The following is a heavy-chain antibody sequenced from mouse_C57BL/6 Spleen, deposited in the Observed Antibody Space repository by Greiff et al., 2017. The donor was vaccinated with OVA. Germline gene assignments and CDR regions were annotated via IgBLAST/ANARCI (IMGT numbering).Heavy chain of an antibody. J-gene: IGHJ2*01. D-gene: IGHD2-5*01. CDR3: TTTYYSNDGY. Sequence: EVQLQQSGAELVRPGASVKLSCTASGFNIKDDYMHWVKQRPEPGLEWIGWIDPENGDTEYASQFTGKATIPADTSSNTAYLQSSSLTSEDTAVYDGTTTYYSNDGYWGQGTTLTVSS. CDR1: GFNIKDDY. V-gene: IGHV14-4*01. CDR2: IDPENGDT.